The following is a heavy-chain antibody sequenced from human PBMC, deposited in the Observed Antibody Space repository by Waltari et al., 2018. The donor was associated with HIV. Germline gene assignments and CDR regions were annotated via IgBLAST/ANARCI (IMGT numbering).Heavy chain of an antibody. CDR3: ARDTRPYGYHWYFDR. Sequence: QVQLQESGPRLVPPSETLSLTCAVSGYSISSGYYCGWIRQPPGKGLEWIGSMYHSGSTYGNPTVKSRVTISVDTSKNQFSLNVSSVTAADTSVYYCARDTRPYGYHWYFDRWGRGTLVTVSS. CDR1: GYSISSGYY. J-gene: IGHJ2*01. D-gene: IGHD4-17*01. CDR2: MYHSGST. V-gene: IGHV4-38-2*02.